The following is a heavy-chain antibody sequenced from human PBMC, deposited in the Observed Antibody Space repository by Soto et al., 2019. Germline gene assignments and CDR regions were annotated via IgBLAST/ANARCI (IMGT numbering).Heavy chain of an antibody. CDR2: ISYDGNVA. J-gene: IGHJ4*02. D-gene: IGHD1-1*01. Sequence: QVQLVESGGGVVQPGRSLRLSCAASGFTFSNYGMHWVRQAPGKGLEWVIVISYDGNVAYYADSVKGRFTISRDNSKNTLYLQMNSLRTEDTAMYYCAKEGPSTNWYFDYWGRGTLVTVSS. CDR1: GFTFSNYG. CDR3: AKEGPSTNWYFDY. V-gene: IGHV3-30*18.